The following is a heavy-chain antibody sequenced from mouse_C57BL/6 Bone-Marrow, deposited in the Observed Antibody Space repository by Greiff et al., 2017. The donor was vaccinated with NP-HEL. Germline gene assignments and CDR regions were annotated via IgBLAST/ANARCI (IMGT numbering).Heavy chain of an antibody. J-gene: IGHJ1*03. V-gene: IGHV3-1*01. CDR2: ISYSGST. CDR1: GYSITSGYD. CDR3: ARDTFPGSSGYWYFDV. Sequence: EVQLQESGPGMVKPSQSLSLTCTVTGYSITSGYDWHWIRHFPGNKLEWMGYISYSGSTNYNPSLKSRISITHDTSKNHFFLKLNSVTTEDTAAYYCARDTFPGSSGYWYFDVWGTGTTVTVSS. D-gene: IGHD1-1*01.